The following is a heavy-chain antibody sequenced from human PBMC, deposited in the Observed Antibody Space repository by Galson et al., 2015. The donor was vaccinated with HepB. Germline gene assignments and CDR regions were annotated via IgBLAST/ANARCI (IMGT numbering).Heavy chain of an antibody. V-gene: IGHV3-21*01. CDR1: GFTFSGYT. J-gene: IGHJ4*02. D-gene: IGHD1-7*01. CDR2: ISSSSSYI. CDR3: ASLSRRELDY. Sequence: SLRLSCAASGFTFSGYTMNWVRQAPGKGLEWVSSISSSSSYIHYADSVKGRFTISRDNAKNSLFLQMNSLRAEDTAVYYCASLSRRELDYWGQGTLVTVSS.